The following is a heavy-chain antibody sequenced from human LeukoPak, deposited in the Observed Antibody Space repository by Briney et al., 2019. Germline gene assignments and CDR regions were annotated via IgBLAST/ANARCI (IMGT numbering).Heavy chain of an antibody. CDR2: INPSGGST. CDR1: GCTFTSYG. J-gene: IGHJ4*02. D-gene: IGHD6-13*01. Sequence: ASVKVSCKASGCTFTSYGISWVRQAPGQGLEWMGIINPSGGSTSYAQKFQGRVTMTRDTSTSTVYMELSSLRSEDTAVYYCARGLIAAAGSAFDYWGQGTLVTVSS. V-gene: IGHV1-46*01. CDR3: ARGLIAAAGSAFDY.